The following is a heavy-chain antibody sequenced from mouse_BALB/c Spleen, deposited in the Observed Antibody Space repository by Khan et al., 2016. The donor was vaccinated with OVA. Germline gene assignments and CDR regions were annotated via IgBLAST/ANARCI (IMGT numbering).Heavy chain of an antibody. Sequence: EVELVESGAELVKPGASVKLSCTSSGFNIKDTYIHWVMQRPEQGLAWIGKIDPANGNTKYDPKFQGKATITADTSSNTAYLQLSSLTSEDTAIYYCARGGWSYAMDYWGQGTSVTVSS. J-gene: IGHJ4*01. D-gene: IGHD1-1*02. CDR3: ARGGWSYAMDY. V-gene: IGHV14-3*02. CDR1: GFNIKDTY. CDR2: IDPANGNT.